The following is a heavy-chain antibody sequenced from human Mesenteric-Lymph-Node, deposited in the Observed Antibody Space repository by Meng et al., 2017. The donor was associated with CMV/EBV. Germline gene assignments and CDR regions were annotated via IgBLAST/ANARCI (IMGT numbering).Heavy chain of an antibody. D-gene: IGHD3-10*01. CDR3: ARQYYYGSGSHPFDH. J-gene: IGHJ4*02. Sequence: DSVRRYNYSWRWIRPPPGKGLAWIGYFYGGGSTTYNPSLKSRVTISGDTSRNQFSLRLNSVTAADTAVYFCARQYYYGSGSHPFDHWGQGTLVTVSS. CDR1: DSVRRYNYS. CDR2: FYGGGST. V-gene: IGHV4-61*07.